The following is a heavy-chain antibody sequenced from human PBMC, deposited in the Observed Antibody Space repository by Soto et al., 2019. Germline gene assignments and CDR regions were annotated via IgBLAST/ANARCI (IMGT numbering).Heavy chain of an antibody. V-gene: IGHV4-61*01. CDR1: GGSVSIGSHY. D-gene: IGHD1-1*01. J-gene: IGHJ3*02. Sequence: SETLSLTCTVSGGSVSIGSHYWSWIRQPPGKGLEWIAYIYHSGSTDYNPSLKSRVSISVDLSKNQFSLRLDSVTAADTAVYYCARDRSDDINSFDAFDIWGPGTLVTVS. CDR2: IYHSGST. CDR3: ARDRSDDINSFDAFDI.